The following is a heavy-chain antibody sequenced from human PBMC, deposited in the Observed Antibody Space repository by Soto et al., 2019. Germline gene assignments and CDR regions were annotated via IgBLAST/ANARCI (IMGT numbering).Heavy chain of an antibody. V-gene: IGHV4-39*01. J-gene: IGHJ5*02. CDR3: ATSNWFDP. CDR2: IYYSGST. Sequence: QLQLQESGPGLVKPSETLSLTCTVSGGSISSRGYYWGWIRQPPGKGLEWIGTIYYSGSTYYNPSLKSRVTIYVDTSKNQFSLKLSSVTAADTAVYDCATSNWFDPWGQGTLVTVSS. CDR1: GGSISSRGYY.